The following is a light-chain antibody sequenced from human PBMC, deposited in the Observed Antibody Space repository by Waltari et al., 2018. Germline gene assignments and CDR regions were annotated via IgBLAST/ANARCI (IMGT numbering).Light chain of an antibody. CDR1: NSDVGYYNF. Sequence: QSALTQPASVSGSPGQSISISCTGTNSDVGYYNFVSWYQQHPGKAHKLMIYEVSNRPSGVSNRISGSKSGNTASLTISGLQAEDEADYYCSSYRSSSTLFVFGTGTKVTVL. J-gene: IGLJ1*01. CDR3: SSYRSSSTLFV. V-gene: IGLV2-14*01. CDR2: EVS.